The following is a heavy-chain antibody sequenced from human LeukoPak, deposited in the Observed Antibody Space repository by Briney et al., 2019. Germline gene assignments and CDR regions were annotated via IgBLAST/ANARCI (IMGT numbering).Heavy chain of an antibody. CDR1: GFTVSSNY. V-gene: IGHV3-53*01. Sequence: GGSLRLSCAASGFTVSSNYMSWVRQAPGKGLEWVSVIYSGGSTYYADSVKGRFTISRDNSKNTLYLQMNSLRAEDTAVYYCARGGANYYGSGSYYKDRYYYYMDVWGKGTTVTVPS. J-gene: IGHJ6*03. CDR3: ARGGANYYGSGSYYKDRYYYYMDV. D-gene: IGHD3-10*01. CDR2: IYSGGST.